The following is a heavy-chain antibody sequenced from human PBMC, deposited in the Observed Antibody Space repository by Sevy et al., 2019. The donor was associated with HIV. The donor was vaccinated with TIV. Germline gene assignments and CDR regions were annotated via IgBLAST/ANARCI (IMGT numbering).Heavy chain of an antibody. D-gene: IGHD3-22*01. CDR1: GFTFSSYA. V-gene: IGHV3-30-3*01. CDR3: ARGEYYDSSGPIDY. CDR2: ISYDGSNK. J-gene: IGHJ4*02. Sequence: GGSLRLSCAASGFTFSSYAMHWVRQAPGKGLEWVAVISYDGSNKYYADSVKGRFTISRDNSKNTLYLQMNSLRAGDTAVYYCARGEYYDSSGPIDYWGQGTLVTVS.